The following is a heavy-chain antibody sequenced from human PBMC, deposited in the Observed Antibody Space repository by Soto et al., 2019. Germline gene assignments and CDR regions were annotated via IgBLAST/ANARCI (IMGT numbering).Heavy chain of an antibody. V-gene: IGHV1-69*13. CDR2: IIPIFGTA. CDR3: ARERRGIAVAGSSFDY. Sequence: SVKVSCKASGGTFSSYAISWVRQPTGQGLEWMGGIIPIFGTANYAQKFQGRVTITADESTSTAYMELSSLRSEDTAVYYCARERRGIAVAGSSFDYWGQGTMVTVSS. J-gene: IGHJ4*02. D-gene: IGHD6-19*01. CDR1: GGTFSSYA.